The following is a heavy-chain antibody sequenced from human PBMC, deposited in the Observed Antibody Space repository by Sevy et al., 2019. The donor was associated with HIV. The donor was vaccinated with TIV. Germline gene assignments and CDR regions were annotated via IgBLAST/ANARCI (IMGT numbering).Heavy chain of an antibody. CDR1: GYTLIKLA. D-gene: IGHD3-22*01. V-gene: IGHV1-24*01. J-gene: IGHJ4*02. Sequence: ASVKVSCKVSGYTLIKLAMHWVRQAPGKGLEWMGRFDPEDGETTYAQKFQGRVTMTEDTSTDTAYMELSSLRYEDTAVYYCASAREYYEDSSGYLDYWGQGTLVTVSS. CDR3: ASAREYYEDSSGYLDY. CDR2: FDPEDGET.